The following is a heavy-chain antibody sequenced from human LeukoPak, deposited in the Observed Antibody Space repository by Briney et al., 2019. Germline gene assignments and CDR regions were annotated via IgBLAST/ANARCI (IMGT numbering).Heavy chain of an antibody. CDR2: IYYSGST. CDR1: GGSISSYY. CDR3: ARAYYYDSSGWYFDL. V-gene: IGHV4-59*12. D-gene: IGHD3-22*01. J-gene: IGHJ2*01. Sequence: SETLSLTCTVSGGSISSYYWSWIRQPPGKGLEWIGYIYYSGSTNYNPSLKSRVTISVDTSKNQFSLELSSVTAADTAVYYCARAYYYDSSGWYFDLWGRGTLVTVSS.